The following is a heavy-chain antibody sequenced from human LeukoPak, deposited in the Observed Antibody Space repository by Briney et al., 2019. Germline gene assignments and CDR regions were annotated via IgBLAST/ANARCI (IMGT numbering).Heavy chain of an antibody. D-gene: IGHD2-8*02. Sequence: GGSLRLSCVASGFTFSSYAMNWVRQAPGKGLEWVAVISYDGSNKYYVDSVKGRFTISRDNSKNTLYLQMNSLRAEDTAVYYCARVGTSALRDWFDPWGEGTLVTVSS. V-gene: IGHV3-30*04. CDR2: ISYDGSNK. CDR1: GFTFSSYA. CDR3: ARVGTSALRDWFDP. J-gene: IGHJ5*02.